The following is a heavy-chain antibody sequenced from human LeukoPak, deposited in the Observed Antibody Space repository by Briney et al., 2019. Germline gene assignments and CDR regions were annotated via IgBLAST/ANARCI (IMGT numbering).Heavy chain of an antibody. Sequence: ASVKVSCKASGYTFTSYFMHWVRQAPGQGLEWMGITNPSGGSTSNAQKFQDRVTMTRDTSTSTVYMELSSLRSEDTAVYYCATRSTNVVGYYGMDVWGQGTTVTVSS. J-gene: IGHJ6*02. CDR3: ATRSTNVVGYYGMDV. V-gene: IGHV1-46*01. D-gene: IGHD2-8*01. CDR2: TNPSGGST. CDR1: GYTFTSYF.